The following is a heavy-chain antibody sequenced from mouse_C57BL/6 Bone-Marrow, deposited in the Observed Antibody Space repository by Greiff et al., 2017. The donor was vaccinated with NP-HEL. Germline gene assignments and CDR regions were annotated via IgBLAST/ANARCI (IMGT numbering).Heavy chain of an antibody. D-gene: IGHD1-2*01. Sequence: DVKLVESEGGLVQPGRSMKLSCTASGFTFSDYYMAWVRQVPEKGLEWVANINYDGSSTYYLDSLKSRFIISRDNAKNILYLQMSSLKSEDTATYYCARDSLRRYFDVWGTGTTVTVSS. V-gene: IGHV5-16*01. CDR3: ARDSLRRYFDV. J-gene: IGHJ1*03. CDR1: GFTFSDYY. CDR2: INYDGSST.